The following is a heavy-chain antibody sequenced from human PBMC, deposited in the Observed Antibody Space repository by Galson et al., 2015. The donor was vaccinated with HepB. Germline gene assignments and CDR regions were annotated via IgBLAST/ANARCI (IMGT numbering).Heavy chain of an antibody. V-gene: IGHV3-15*01. CDR1: GFPFNNAW. CDR3: TTDVYYSTYWSWLDP. D-gene: IGHD2-8*02. Sequence: SLRLSCAASGFPFNNAWMTWVRPAPGRGLEWVGRIKSKTDGETTDYAAPVKGRFTISRDDSKNSLYLQMNSLKTEDTAVHYCTTDVYYSTYWSWLDPWGQGTLVTVSS. CDR2: IKSKTDGETT. J-gene: IGHJ5*02.